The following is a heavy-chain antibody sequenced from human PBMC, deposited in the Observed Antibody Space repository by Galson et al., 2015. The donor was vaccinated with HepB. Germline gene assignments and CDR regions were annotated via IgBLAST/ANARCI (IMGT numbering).Heavy chain of an antibody. D-gene: IGHD4-17*01. CDR1: GYSFTSDW. V-gene: IGHV5-51*03. Sequence: QSGAAVKKPVESLKISCKGSGYSFTSDWIGWVRQMPGKGLEWMGIIYPGDSDTRYSPSFQGQVTISADKSISTAYLQWSSLKASDTAMYYCARGRGYGDLLAVFFDYWGQGTLVTVSS. J-gene: IGHJ4*02. CDR3: ARGRGYGDLLAVFFDY. CDR2: IYPGDSDT.